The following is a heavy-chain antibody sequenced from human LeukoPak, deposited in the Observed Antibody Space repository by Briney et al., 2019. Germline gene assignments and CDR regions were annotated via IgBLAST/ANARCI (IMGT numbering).Heavy chain of an antibody. D-gene: IGHD4-23*01. CDR2: ISYDGSNK. J-gene: IGHJ4*02. CDR3: ARASGPVDHFDY. V-gene: IGHV3-30-3*01. Sequence: GRSLRLSCAASGFTFSSYAMHWVRQAPGKGLEWVAVISYDGSNKYYADSVKGRFTISRDNSKNTLYLQMNSLRAEDTAVYYCARASGPVDHFDYWGQGTLVTVSS. CDR1: GFTFSSYA.